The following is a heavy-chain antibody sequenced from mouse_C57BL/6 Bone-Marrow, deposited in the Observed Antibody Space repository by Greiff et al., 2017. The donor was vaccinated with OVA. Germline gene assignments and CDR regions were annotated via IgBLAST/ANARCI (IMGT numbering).Heavy chain of an antibody. V-gene: IGHV1-52*01. CDR1: GYTFTSYW. Sequence: QVQLQQPGAELVRPGSSVKLSCKASGYTFTSYWMHWVKQRPIQGLEWIGNIDPSDSETHYNQKFKDKATLTVDKSSSTAYMQLSSLTSEDSAVYYCAREGDYEVPFAYWGQGTLVTVSA. CDR3: AREGDYEVPFAY. CDR2: IDPSDSET. J-gene: IGHJ3*01. D-gene: IGHD2-4*01.